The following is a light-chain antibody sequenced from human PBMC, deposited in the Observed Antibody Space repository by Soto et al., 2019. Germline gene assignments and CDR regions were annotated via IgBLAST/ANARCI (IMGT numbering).Light chain of an antibody. CDR3: CSYAGTTTWV. Sequence: QSALTQPASVSGSPGQSITISCTGTSSDVGSHNFVSWYQQRPGKAPKLMIFEVTKRPSGVSSRFSASKSGNTASLTTSGVQAEDEADYYCCSYAGTTTWVFGGGTTLTVL. CDR2: EVT. J-gene: IGLJ2*01. CDR1: SSDVGSHNF. V-gene: IGLV2-23*02.